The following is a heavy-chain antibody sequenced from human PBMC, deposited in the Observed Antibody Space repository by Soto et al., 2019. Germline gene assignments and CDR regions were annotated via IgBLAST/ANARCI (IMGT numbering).Heavy chain of an antibody. CDR3: EGEPFCGGASYMGAAGGWFDH. J-gene: IGHJ5*02. CDR1: GFTFSSYA. CDR2: ISYDGSNK. Sequence: QVQLVDSGGGVVQPGRSLRLSCAASGFTFSSYAMHGVRQAPGKGLEWVAVISYDGSNKYYADSVKGRFTISGDNSKNTYYLKMNSLVDEEMGVLYCEGEPFCGGASYMGAAGGWFDHWGQGTLVTVSS. V-gene: IGHV3-30-3*01. D-gene: IGHD2-21*02.